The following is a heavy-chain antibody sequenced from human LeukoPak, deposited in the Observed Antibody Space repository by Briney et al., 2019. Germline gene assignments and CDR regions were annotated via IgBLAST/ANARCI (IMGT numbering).Heavy chain of an antibody. J-gene: IGHJ4*02. CDR1: GASLSNSH. CDR2: IDGSGNT. D-gene: IGHD2-2*01. V-gene: IGHV4-59*10. CDR3: ARWCSSSSCYGGYDY. Sequence: SETLSLTCDVSGASLSNSHWTWIRQPAGKGLEWIGRIDGSGNTIYSPSLKNRVTMSVDTSKKQFSLKLGSVTAADTAFYYCARWCSSSSCYGGYDYWGQGTPVTVSS.